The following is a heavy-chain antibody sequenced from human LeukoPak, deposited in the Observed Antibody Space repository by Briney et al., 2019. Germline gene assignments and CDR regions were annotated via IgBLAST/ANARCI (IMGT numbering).Heavy chain of an antibody. Sequence: GGSLRLSCAASGFILSSYWMHWVRQAPGKGLVWVSRIKTDGSSTSYADSVKGRFTISRDNAKNTLYLQMSSLRAEDTAVYYCARATDFWSGYYYYWGRGTLVTVSS. CDR2: IKTDGSST. D-gene: IGHD3-3*01. CDR3: ARATDFWSGYYYY. V-gene: IGHV3-74*01. J-gene: IGHJ4*02. CDR1: GFILSSYW.